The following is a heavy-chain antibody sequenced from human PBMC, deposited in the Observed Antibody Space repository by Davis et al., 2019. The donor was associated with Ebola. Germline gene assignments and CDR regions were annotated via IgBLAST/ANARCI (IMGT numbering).Heavy chain of an antibody. CDR1: GFTFTGSS. CDR3: TGDGYSYGPDY. V-gene: IGHV3-73*01. CDR2: IRSKTKSYAT. Sequence: PGGSLRLSCAASGFTFTGSSMHWVRQASGKGLEWVGRIRSKTKSYATAYAASVKGRFTISRDDSKNTAYLQMNSLKTEDTAVYYCTGDGYSYGPDYWGQGTLVTVSS. J-gene: IGHJ4*02. D-gene: IGHD5-18*01.